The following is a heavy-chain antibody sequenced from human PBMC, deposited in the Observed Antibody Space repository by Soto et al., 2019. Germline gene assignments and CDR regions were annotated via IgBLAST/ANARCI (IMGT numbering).Heavy chain of an antibody. CDR1: GYTFTSYG. D-gene: IGHD3-10*01. CDR2: ISAYNGNT. J-gene: IGHJ5*02. CDR3: ATAGGYYGSGSPRNWFDP. V-gene: IGHV1-18*01. Sequence: ASVKVSCKASGYTFTSYGISWVRQAPGQGLEWMGWISAYNGNTNYAQKLQGRVTMTTDTSTSTAYMELRSLRSEDTAVYYCATAGGYYGSGSPRNWFDPWGQGTLVTVSS.